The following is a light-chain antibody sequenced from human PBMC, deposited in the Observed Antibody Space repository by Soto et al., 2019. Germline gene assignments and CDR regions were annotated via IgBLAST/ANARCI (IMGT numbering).Light chain of an antibody. CDR2: GAS. Sequence: IVMTQSPDIFSVSPGERATLSCRVSQSISSNLAWYQHKPGLAPRLLVYGASRRATGIPDRFSGSGSGTEFTLTISSLQSEDFAVYYCQQYNNWWTFGQGTKVDIK. J-gene: IGKJ1*01. CDR3: QQYNNWWT. CDR1: QSISSN. V-gene: IGKV3D-15*01.